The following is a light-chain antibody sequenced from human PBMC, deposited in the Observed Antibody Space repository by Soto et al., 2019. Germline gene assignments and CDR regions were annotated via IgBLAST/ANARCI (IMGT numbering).Light chain of an antibody. Sequence: VLTQSPGTLSLSPGERATLSCRASQSVSSRYLAWYQQKPGQAPRLLFYAAFRATGTPERFSGSGSGTDFTLNIDRLEPEDVAVYYCQQYVKSPWTFGQGTKVEIK. J-gene: IGKJ1*01. CDR3: QQYVKSPWT. V-gene: IGKV3-20*01. CDR2: AA. CDR1: QSVSSRY.